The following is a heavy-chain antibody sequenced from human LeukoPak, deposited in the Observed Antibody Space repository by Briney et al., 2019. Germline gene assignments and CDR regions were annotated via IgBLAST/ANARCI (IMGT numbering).Heavy chain of an antibody. J-gene: IGHJ6*03. V-gene: IGHV5-51*01. CDR3: ARARGDFYYYMDV. Sequence: SPSFQGQVTISADKSISTAYLQWSSLKASDTAMYYCARARGDFYYYMDVWGKGTTVTVSS. D-gene: IGHD3-10*01.